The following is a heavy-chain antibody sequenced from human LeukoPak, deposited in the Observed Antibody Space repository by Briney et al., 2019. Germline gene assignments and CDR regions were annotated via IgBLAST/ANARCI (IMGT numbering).Heavy chain of an antibody. CDR1: GFTFSNYG. Sequence: GGSLRLSCAASGFTFSNYGMTWVRQAPGKGLEWVANIKQDGSEKYYVDSVKGRFTISRDNAKTSLYLQMNSLRAEDTAVYYCASGRGGGVWGQGTLVTVSS. J-gene: IGHJ4*02. D-gene: IGHD5-24*01. CDR2: IKQDGSEK. CDR3: ASGRGGGV. V-gene: IGHV3-7*01.